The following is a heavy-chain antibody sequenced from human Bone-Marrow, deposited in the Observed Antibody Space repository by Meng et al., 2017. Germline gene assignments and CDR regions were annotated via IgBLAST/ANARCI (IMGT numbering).Heavy chain of an antibody. CDR1: GFYFNNAW. Sequence: VHLLWSGGDLVKPGVCLRLSCAASGFYFNNAWMSWVRQAQGKGLEWVSVIYSGGSTYYADSVKGRFTISRDNSKNTLYLQMNSLRAEDTAVYYCARAGYSYGFTLDLWGRGTLVTVSS. D-gene: IGHD5-18*01. J-gene: IGHJ2*01. CDR3: ARAGYSYGFTLDL. V-gene: IGHV3-66*01. CDR2: IYSGGST.